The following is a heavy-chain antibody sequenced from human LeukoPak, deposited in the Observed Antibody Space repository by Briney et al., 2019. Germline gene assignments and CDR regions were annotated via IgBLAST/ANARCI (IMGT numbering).Heavy chain of an antibody. Sequence: GGSLRLSCAASGFTFSSYGMHWVRQAPGKGLEWVAFIRYDGSNKYYADSVKDRFTISRDNSKNTLYLQMNSLRAEDTAVYYCAKTTKDSSGYLDYWGQGTLVTVSS. V-gene: IGHV3-30*02. J-gene: IGHJ4*02. CDR2: IRYDGSNK. CDR3: AKTTKDSSGYLDY. D-gene: IGHD3-22*01. CDR1: GFTFSSYG.